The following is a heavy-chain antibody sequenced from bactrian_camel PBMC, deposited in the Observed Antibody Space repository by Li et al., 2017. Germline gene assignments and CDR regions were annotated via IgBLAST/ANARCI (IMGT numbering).Heavy chain of an antibody. J-gene: IGHJ4*01. CDR2: IHSAGTTT. CDR1: GFAFSSYD. CDR3: AADDGDRGYNEHINH. Sequence: VQLVESGGGSVQAGGSLRLSCAASGFAFSSYDMSWVRQAPGKGLEWVSFIHSAGTTTYYTDSVKGRFTISRDNSKNTLYLQMNSLKLEDTAMYYCAADDGDRGYNEHINHWGQGTQVTVS. D-gene: IGHD4*01. V-gene: IGHV3S40*01.